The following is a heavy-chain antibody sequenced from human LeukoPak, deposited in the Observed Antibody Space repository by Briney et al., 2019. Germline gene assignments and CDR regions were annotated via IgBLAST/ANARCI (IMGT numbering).Heavy chain of an antibody. V-gene: IGHV4-59*01. CDR3: ARTGKNWETGYGMDV. J-gene: IGHJ6*02. CDR1: GGSISSFY. Sequence: PSETLSLTCTVSGGSISSFYWSWIRQPPGKGLEWIGFIYYSGNTNYNPSLKSRVSISADTSKNQFSVKLSSVTAADTAVYFCARTGKNWETGYGMDVWGQGTTVTVSS. D-gene: IGHD7-27*01. CDR2: IYYSGNT.